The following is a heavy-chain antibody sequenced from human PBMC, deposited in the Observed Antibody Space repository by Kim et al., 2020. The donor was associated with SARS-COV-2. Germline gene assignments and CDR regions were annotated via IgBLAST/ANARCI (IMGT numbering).Heavy chain of an antibody. CDR3: ARAHRTIFGVVEYMDV. CDR2: IYYSGST. D-gene: IGHD3-3*01. V-gene: IGHV4-31*03. CDR1: GGSISSGGYY. Sequence: QTLSLTCTVSGGSISSGGYYWSWIRQHPGKGLEWIGYIYYSGSTYYNPSLKSRVTISVDTSKNQFSLKLSSVTAADTAVYYCARAHRTIFGVVEYMDVWGQGTTVTVSS. J-gene: IGHJ6*02.